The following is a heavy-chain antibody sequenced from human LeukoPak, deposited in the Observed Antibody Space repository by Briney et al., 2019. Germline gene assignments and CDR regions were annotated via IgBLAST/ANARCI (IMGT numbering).Heavy chain of an antibody. CDR2: IYHSGST. J-gene: IGHJ2*01. Sequence: SETLSLTCTVSGYSISSGYYWGWIRQPPGKGLEWIGSIYHSGSTYYNPSLKSRVTISADTSKNQFSLKLFSVTAADTALYYCAREHPTVTTDYWYFDLWGRGTLVTVSS. V-gene: IGHV4-38-2*02. CDR1: GYSISSGYY. CDR3: AREHPTVTTDYWYFDL. D-gene: IGHD4-17*01.